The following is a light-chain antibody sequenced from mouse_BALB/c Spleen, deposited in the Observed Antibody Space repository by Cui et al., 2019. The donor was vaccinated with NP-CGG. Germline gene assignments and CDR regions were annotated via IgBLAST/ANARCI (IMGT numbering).Light chain of an antibody. J-gene: IGLJ1*01. CDR1: TGAVTTSNY. CDR2: GTK. V-gene: IGLV1*01. CDR3: ALWYSNHWV. Sequence: QAVVTQESVLTTSPGETVTLTCRSSTGAVTTSNYANLVQEKPDHLFTGLIGGTKTRAPGVPARFSGSLIGDKAALTITGAQTEDEAIYFCALWYSNHWVFGGGTKLTVL.